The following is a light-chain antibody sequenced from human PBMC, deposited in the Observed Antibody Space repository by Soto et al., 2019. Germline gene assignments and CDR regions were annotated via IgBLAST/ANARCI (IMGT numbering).Light chain of an antibody. CDR1: TTDVGFKNY. CDR2: GVS. Sequence: QSALTQPASVSGSPGQSITISCAGITTDVGFKNYVSWYQHHPGKAPKLLIFGVSGRPSETPHRFSGSKSGNTASLTISGLQAEDEADYYCSSYAPISTLYVFGTGTKLTVL. CDR3: SSYAPISTLYV. V-gene: IGLV2-14*03. J-gene: IGLJ1*01.